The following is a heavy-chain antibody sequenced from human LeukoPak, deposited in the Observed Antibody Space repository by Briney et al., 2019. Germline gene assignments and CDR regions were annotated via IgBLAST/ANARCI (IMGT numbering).Heavy chain of an antibody. J-gene: IGHJ5*02. CDR3: ARRGGSYNWFDP. V-gene: IGHV4-59*08. CDR2: IYYSGST. CDR1: GGSISSYY. D-gene: IGHD6-6*01. Sequence: SETLSLTCTVSGGSISSYYWSWIRQPPGKGLEWIGYIYYSGSTNCNPSLKSRVTISVDTSKNQFSLKLSSVTAADTAVYYCARRGGSYNWFDPWGQGTLVTVSS.